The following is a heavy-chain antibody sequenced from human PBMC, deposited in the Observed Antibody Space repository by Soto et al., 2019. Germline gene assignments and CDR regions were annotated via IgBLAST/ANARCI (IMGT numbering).Heavy chain of an antibody. Sequence: PGESLKISCRSSGYSFTTFWISWVRQMPGKGLEWMGKIDPSAPYTNYSPSFQGHVTISADRSISTAYLQWSSLKASDTAMYYCARRGDYGDNVDYWGQGTLVTVSS. CDR1: GYSFTTFW. V-gene: IGHV5-10-1*01. D-gene: IGHD4-17*01. CDR3: ARRGDYGDNVDY. CDR2: IDPSAPYT. J-gene: IGHJ4*02.